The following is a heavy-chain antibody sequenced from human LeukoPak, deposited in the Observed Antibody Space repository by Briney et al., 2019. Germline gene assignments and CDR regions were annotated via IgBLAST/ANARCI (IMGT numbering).Heavy chain of an antibody. D-gene: IGHD5-12*01. CDR3: ARAMDIVATLDY. J-gene: IGHJ4*02. CDR1: GFTFSSYS. Sequence: GGSLRLSCAASGFTFSSYSMNWVRQAPGKGLEWVSSISSCSSYIYYADSVKGRFTISRDNAKNSLYLQMNSLRAEDTAVYYCARAMDIVATLDYWGQGTLVTVSS. CDR2: ISSCSSYI. V-gene: IGHV3-21*01.